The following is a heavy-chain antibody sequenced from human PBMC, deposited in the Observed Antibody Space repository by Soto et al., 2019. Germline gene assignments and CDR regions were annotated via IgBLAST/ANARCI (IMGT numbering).Heavy chain of an antibody. Sequence: PGGSLRLACAASGFTFSSYAMSWVRQAPGKGLEWVSAISGSGGSTYYADSVKGRFTISRDNSKNTLYLQMNSLRAEDTAVYYCAKDLRLPSGSGSYYPNYYYYYMDVWGKGTTVTVSS. J-gene: IGHJ6*03. V-gene: IGHV3-23*01. CDR1: GFTFSSYA. CDR3: AKDLRLPSGSGSYYPNYYYYYMDV. CDR2: ISGSGGST. D-gene: IGHD3-10*01.